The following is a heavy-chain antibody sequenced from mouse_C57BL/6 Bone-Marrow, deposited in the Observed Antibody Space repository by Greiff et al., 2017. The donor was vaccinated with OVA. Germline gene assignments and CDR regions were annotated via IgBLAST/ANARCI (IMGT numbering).Heavy chain of an antibody. CDR1: GYTFTEYT. V-gene: IGHV1-62-2*01. Sequence: QVQLQQSGAELVKPGASVKLSCKASGYTFTEYTIHWVKQRSGQGLEWIGWFYPGSGSIKYNEKFKVKATLTADKSSSTVYMELSRLTSEDSAVYFCARHEGLYYYGSSPAWFAYWGQGTLVTVSA. J-gene: IGHJ3*01. CDR3: ARHEGLYYYGSSPAWFAY. CDR2: FYPGSGSI. D-gene: IGHD1-1*01.